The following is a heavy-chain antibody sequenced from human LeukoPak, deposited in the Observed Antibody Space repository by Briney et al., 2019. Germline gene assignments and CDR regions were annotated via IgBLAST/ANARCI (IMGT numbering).Heavy chain of an antibody. Sequence: GGSPRLSCAASGFSFSSYSMNWVRQAPGKGLEWVSSISSSSSYIYYADSVKGRFTISRDNAKNSLYLQMNSLRAEDTAVYYCARDPNSKIGAFDLWGQGTMVTVSS. V-gene: IGHV3-21*01. CDR2: ISSSSSYI. CDR3: ARDPNSKIGAFDL. D-gene: IGHD2/OR15-2a*01. CDR1: GFSFSSYS. J-gene: IGHJ3*01.